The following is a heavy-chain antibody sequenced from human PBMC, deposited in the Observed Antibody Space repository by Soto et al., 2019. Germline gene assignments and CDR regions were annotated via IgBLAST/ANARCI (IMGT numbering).Heavy chain of an antibody. CDR2: INHSGST. J-gene: IGHJ5*02. V-gene: IGHV4-34*01. CDR1: GGYFSGYY. Sequence: QVQLQQWGAGLLKPSETLSLTCAVYGGYFSGYYWSWIRQPPGKGLEWIGEINHSGSTNYNPSLKSRVTISVDTSKHQFSLKLSSVTASDTAVYYCAKSWGTVVVPAANRRFDPWGQGTLVTISS. D-gene: IGHD2-2*01. CDR3: AKSWGTVVVPAANRRFDP.